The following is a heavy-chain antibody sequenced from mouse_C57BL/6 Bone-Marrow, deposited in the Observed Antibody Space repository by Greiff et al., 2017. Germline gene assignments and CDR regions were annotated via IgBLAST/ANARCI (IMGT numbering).Heavy chain of an antibody. D-gene: IGHD1-1*01. V-gene: IGHV14-4*01. Sequence: VQLKESGAELVRPGASVKLSCTASGFNIKDDYMHWVKQRPEQGLEWIGWIDPENGDTEYASKFQGKATITADTSSNTAYLQLSSLTSEDTAVYYCTTGGLLRSFDYWGQGTTLTVSS. CDR3: TTGGLLRSFDY. J-gene: IGHJ2*01. CDR2: IDPENGDT. CDR1: GFNIKDDY.